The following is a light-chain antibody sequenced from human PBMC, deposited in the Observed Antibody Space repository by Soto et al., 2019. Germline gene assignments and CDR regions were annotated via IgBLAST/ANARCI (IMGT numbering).Light chain of an antibody. J-gene: IGKJ4*01. CDR3: QQYNNWPLT. CDR1: QSVSRD. Sequence: EIVLTHSPATLSLSPWEIATLSCRASQSVSRDLAWYQQKPGQAPRLLIYGASTRATGIPARFSGSGSGTEFTLTISSLQSEDFAVYSCQQYNNWPLTFGGGTKVDIK. V-gene: IGKV3-15*01. CDR2: GAS.